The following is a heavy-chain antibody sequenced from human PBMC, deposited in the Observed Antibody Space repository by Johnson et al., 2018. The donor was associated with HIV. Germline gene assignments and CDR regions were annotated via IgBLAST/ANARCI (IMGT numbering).Heavy chain of an antibody. V-gene: IGHV3-30-3*01. Sequence: QVQLVESGGGVVQPGRSLRLSCAASGFTFSSYAMHWVRQAPGKGLEWVAVISYDGSNKYYADSVKGRFTISRDNSKNTLSLQLNSLRDADTDVYYCARGGAAAGPDAFDIWGQGTMVTVSS. CDR2: ISYDGSNK. J-gene: IGHJ3*02. D-gene: IGHD6-13*01. CDR3: ARGGAAAGPDAFDI. CDR1: GFTFSSYA.